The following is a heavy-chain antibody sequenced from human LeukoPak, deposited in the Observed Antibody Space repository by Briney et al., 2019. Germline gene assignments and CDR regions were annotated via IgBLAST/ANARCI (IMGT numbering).Heavy chain of an antibody. V-gene: IGHV3-23*01. CDR1: GFTFSSYA. Sequence: GGSLRLSCAASGFTFSSYAMSWVRQAPGKGLEWVSAISGSGGGTYYADSVKGRFTISRDNSKNTLFLQMNSLRAEDTAVYFCARLYYDILTAIRNWGQGTLVTVSS. J-gene: IGHJ4*02. CDR2: ISGSGGGT. D-gene: IGHD3-9*01. CDR3: ARLYYDILTAIRN.